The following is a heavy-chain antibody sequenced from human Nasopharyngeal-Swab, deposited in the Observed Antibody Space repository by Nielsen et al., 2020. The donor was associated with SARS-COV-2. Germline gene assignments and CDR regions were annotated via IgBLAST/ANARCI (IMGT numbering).Heavy chain of an antibody. CDR1: GGSVSSGSYY. Sequence: SETLSLTCTVSGGSVSSGSYYWSWIRQPPGKGLEWIGYIYYSGSTNYNPSLESRVTISVDTSKNQFSLKLSSVTAADTAVYYCARDAPFGAGPYNWFDPWGQGTLVTVSS. D-gene: IGHD3-16*01. V-gene: IGHV4-61*01. CDR2: IYYSGST. J-gene: IGHJ5*02. CDR3: ARDAPFGAGPYNWFDP.